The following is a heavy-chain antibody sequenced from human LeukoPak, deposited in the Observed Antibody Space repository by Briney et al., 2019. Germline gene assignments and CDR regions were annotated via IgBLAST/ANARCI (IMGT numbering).Heavy chain of an antibody. D-gene: IGHD1-1*01. CDR3: ARGGDWKFDY. V-gene: IGHV4-4*02. J-gene: IGHJ4*02. CDR2: IHHSGRL. CDR1: GDSIGSNKW. Sequence: SETLSLTCAVSGDSIGSNKWWTWVRQPPGKGLEWIGEIHHSGRLNYSPSLKSRVTISVDKSKNHFSLNLNSITPADTATYYCARGGDWKFDYWGQGALVTVSS.